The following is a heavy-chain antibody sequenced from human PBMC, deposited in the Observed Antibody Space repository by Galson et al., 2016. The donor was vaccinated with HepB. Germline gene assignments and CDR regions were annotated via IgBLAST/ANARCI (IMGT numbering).Heavy chain of an antibody. J-gene: IGHJ2*01. CDR2: IYYNGNT. V-gene: IGHV4-59*08. CDR3: ARHIGLPSLYWFFDL. Sequence: SETLSLTCTVSGGSIGSYYWSWLRQTPGKGLEWIGYIYYNGNTNYNPSLKSRVTFSLDTSNHRLSLRLRSVTAADTAVYYCARHIGLPSLYWFFDLWGRGTLVTVSS. D-gene: IGHD2/OR15-2a*01. CDR1: GGSIGSYY.